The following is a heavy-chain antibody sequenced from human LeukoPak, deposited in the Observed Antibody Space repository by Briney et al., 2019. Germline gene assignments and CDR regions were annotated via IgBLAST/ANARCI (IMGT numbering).Heavy chain of an antibody. J-gene: IGHJ4*02. V-gene: IGHV3-23*01. CDR3: AKAASVTMVRGAPY. Sequence: GGSLRLSCAASGFTFSILDMSWVRQAPGKGLEWVSAISGNGGRTYYADSVKGRFTISRDNSKNTLYLQMNSLRAEDTAVYYCAKAASVTMVRGAPYWGQGTLVTVSS. D-gene: IGHD3-10*01. CDR2: ISGNGGRT. CDR1: GFTFSILD.